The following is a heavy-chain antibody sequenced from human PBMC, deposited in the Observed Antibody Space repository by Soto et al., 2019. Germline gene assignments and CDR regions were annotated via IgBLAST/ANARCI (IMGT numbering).Heavy chain of an antibody. Sequence: QVQLVESGGGVVQPGRSLRLSCAASGFTFSSYGMHWVRQAPGKGLEWVAVISYDGSNKYYADSVKGRFTISRDNSKNTLYLQMNSLRAEDTAVYYCAKDKYSSSSSRALVDYWDQGTLVTVSS. D-gene: IGHD6-6*01. CDR2: ISYDGSNK. J-gene: IGHJ4*02. CDR3: AKDKYSSSSSRALVDY. CDR1: GFTFSSYG. V-gene: IGHV3-30*18.